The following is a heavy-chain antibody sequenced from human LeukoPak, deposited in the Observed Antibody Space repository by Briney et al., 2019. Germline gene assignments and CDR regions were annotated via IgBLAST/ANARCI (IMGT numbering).Heavy chain of an antibody. CDR2: ISSSSSYI. CDR1: GFTFTSYS. D-gene: IGHD6-19*01. V-gene: IGHV3-21*01. J-gene: IGHJ3*02. CDR3: ARDQLIAVPPSTSKYPDAFDI. Sequence: GGSLRLSCAASGFTFTSYSMNWVRQAPGKGLEWVSSISSSSSYIYYADSVKGRFTISRDNAKNSLYLQMNSLRAEDTAVYYCARDQLIAVPPSTSKYPDAFDIWGQGTMVTVSS.